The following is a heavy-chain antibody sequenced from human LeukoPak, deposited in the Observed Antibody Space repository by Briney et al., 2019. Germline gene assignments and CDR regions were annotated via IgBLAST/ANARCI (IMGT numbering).Heavy chain of an antibody. CDR2: INQSGST. J-gene: IGHJ4*02. Sequence: PSETLSLTCAVYGGTFSGYYWSWIREPPGKGLEWIGEINQSGSTIYNPSLKSRVTISADTSKNQFSLKLSSVTAADTAVYYCARDRYCSNYACSFDYWGQGTLVTVSS. D-gene: IGHD2-2*01. V-gene: IGHV4-34*01. CDR1: GGTFSGYY. CDR3: ARDRYCSNYACSFDY.